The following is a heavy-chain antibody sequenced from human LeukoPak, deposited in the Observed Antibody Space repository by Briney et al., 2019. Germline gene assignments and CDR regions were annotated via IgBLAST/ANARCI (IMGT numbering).Heavy chain of an antibody. CDR3: ARMLGGGYTGLFDC. CDR2: IYSGSST. V-gene: IGHV3-53*01. D-gene: IGHD3-10*02. Sequence: GGSLRLSCAASGFTVSSNYMSWVRQAPGKGLEWVSVIYSGSSTSYADSVKGRFTISRDNSKNTLYLQMNSLRAEDTAVYYCARMLGGGYTGLFDCWGQGTLVTVSS. CDR1: GFTVSSNY. J-gene: IGHJ4*02.